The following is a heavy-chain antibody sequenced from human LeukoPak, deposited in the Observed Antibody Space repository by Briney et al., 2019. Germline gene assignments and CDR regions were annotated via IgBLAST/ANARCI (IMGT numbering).Heavy chain of an antibody. CDR2: ISSDGSSE. Sequence: GGSLRLSCAASGFAFNTYSMRWVRQAPGKGLEWVAVISSDGSSEYYTDSVKGRFTISRDYSKNTLYLQMNSLRAEDTAVYYCAREKYCTPTDCLHGRFYFDYWGQGTLVSVSS. J-gene: IGHJ4*02. D-gene: IGHD2-8*01. CDR3: AREKYCTPTDCLHGRFYFDY. CDR1: GFAFNTYS. V-gene: IGHV3-30*04.